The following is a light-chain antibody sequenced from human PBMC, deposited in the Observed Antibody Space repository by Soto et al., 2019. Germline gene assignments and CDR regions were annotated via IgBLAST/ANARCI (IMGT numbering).Light chain of an antibody. CDR3: SSYRSSTEV. CDR1: SSDVGYYNY. V-gene: IGLV2-14*03. Sequence: QSALTQPASVSGSPGQSITISCTGTSSDVGYYNYVSWYQQHPGKAPKLLIYDVSNRPSGVSNRFSGSKSGNTASLTISGLQAEDEADYYCSSYRSSTEVFGGGTKLTVL. CDR2: DVS. J-gene: IGLJ2*01.